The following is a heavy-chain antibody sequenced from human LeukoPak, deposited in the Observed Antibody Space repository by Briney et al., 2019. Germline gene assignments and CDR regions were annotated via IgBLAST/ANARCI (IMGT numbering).Heavy chain of an antibody. CDR3: ARDGGSAWFLDY. CDR2: ISSSGNTT. J-gene: IGHJ4*02. Sequence: PGGSLRLFCAASGFTFSDSYMSWIRQAPGKGLEWVSYISSSGNTTYNADSVKGRFSITRDNAKNSLYLQMNSLRAEDTAVYYCARDGGSAWFLDYWGQGTLVAVSS. CDR1: GFTFSDSY. D-gene: IGHD6-19*01. V-gene: IGHV3-11*04.